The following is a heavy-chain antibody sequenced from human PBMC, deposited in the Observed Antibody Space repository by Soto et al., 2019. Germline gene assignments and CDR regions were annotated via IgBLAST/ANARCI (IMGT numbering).Heavy chain of an antibody. V-gene: IGHV4-39*01. CDR1: GGSISSSSYY. J-gene: IGHJ6*02. CDR2: IYYSGST. CDR3: ARHRIPAAAAGQGYGMDV. Sequence: SETLSLTCTVSGGSISSSSYYWGWIRQPPGKGLEWIGSIYYSGSTYYNPSLKSRVTISVDTSKNQFSLKLGSVTAADTAVYYCARHRIPAAAAGQGYGMDVWGQGTTVTVSS. D-gene: IGHD6-13*01.